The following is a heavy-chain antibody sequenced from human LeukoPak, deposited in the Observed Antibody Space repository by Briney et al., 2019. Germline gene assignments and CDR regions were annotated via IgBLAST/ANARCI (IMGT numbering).Heavy chain of an antibody. CDR1: GGSFSGYY. Sequence: SETLSLTCAVYGGSFSGYYWSWIRQPPGKGLEWIGEINHSGSTNYNPSLKSRVTISVDTSKNQFSLKLSSVTAADTAVYYCARVALYYDFWSGPRPDYFDYWGQGTLVTVSS. V-gene: IGHV4-34*01. D-gene: IGHD3-3*01. CDR3: ARVALYYDFWSGPRPDYFDY. J-gene: IGHJ4*02. CDR2: INHSGST.